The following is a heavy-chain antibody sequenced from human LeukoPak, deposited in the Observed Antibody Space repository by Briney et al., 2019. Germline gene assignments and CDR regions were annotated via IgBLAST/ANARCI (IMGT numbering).Heavy chain of an antibody. V-gene: IGHV4-34*01. Sequence: ASETLSLTCAVYGGSFSGYYWSWIRQPPGKGLEWIGEINHSGSTNYNPSLKSRVTISVDTSKNQFSLKLSSVTAADTAVYYCARGRLVVVTAIAARRREKAFDIWGQGTMVTVSS. D-gene: IGHD2-21*02. J-gene: IGHJ3*02. CDR1: GGSFSGYY. CDR3: ARGRLVVVTAIAARRREKAFDI. CDR2: INHSGST.